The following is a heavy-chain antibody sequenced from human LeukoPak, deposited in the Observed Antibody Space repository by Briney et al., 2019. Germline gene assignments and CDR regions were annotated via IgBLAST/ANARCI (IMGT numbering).Heavy chain of an antibody. Sequence: GGSLRLSCAASGFTFSSYAMHWVRQAPGKGLEWVAVISYDGSNKYYADSVKGRFTISRDNTKNTLYLQMNSMRAEDSAVYFCALQGSPQPNYYYYYMDVWGKGTTVTVSS. V-gene: IGHV3-30-3*01. D-gene: IGHD1-1*01. CDR1: GFTFSSYA. J-gene: IGHJ6*03. CDR2: ISYDGSNK. CDR3: ALQGSPQPNYYYYYMDV.